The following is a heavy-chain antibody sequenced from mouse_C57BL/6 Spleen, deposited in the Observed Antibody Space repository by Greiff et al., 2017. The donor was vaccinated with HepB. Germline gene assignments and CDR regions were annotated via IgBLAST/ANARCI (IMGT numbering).Heavy chain of an antibody. J-gene: IGHJ4*01. CDR1: GYSFTDYN. D-gene: IGHD1-1*01. CDR3: ARQDYGSSLHAMDY. V-gene: IGHV1-39*01. Sequence: EVQLQQSGPELVKPGASVKISCKASGYSFTDYNMNWVKQSNGKSLEWIGVINPNYGTTSYNQKFKGKATLTVDQSSSTAYMQLNSLTSEDSAVYYWARQDYGSSLHAMDYWGQGTSVTVSS. CDR2: INPNYGTT.